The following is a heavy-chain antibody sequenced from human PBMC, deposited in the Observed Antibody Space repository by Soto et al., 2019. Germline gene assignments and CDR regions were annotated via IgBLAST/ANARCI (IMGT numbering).Heavy chain of an antibody. J-gene: IGHJ3*02. CDR1: GFSLSTSGVG. D-gene: IGHD2-2*01. CDR2: IYWDDDK. CDR3: VHSSTTYCGSTSCFAYLFDI. V-gene: IGHV2-5*02. Sequence: QITLKESGPTLVKPTQTLTLTCTFSGFSLSTSGVGVGWIRQPPGKALEWLALIYWDDDKRYSPSLKSKLTITKDPSKNPVVLTMTNMGPVDTATYYFVHSSTTYCGSTSCFAYLFDIWGQGTMVPVSS.